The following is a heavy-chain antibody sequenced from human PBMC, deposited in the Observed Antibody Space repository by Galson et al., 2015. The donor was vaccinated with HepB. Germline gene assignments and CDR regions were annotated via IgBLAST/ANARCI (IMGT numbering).Heavy chain of an antibody. CDR3: ARVPYNWNDAYFDY. D-gene: IGHD1-20*01. V-gene: IGHV1-3*01. CDR1: GYTFTSYA. Sequence: SVKVSCKASGYTFTSYAMLWVRQAPGQRLELMGWINAGNGSTKYSQKFQGRVTITRDTSASTAYMELSSLRSEDTAVYYCARVPYNWNDAYFDYWGQGTLVTVSS. CDR2: INAGNGST. J-gene: IGHJ4*02.